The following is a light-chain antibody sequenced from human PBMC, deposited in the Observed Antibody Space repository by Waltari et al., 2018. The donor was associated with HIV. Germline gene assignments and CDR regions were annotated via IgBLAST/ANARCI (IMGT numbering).Light chain of an antibody. J-gene: IGLJ1*01. CDR2: QDS. V-gene: IGLV3-1*01. CDR3: QAWDSNNYV. Sequence: FDLSQPASVSVSPGQTATVTCSGDKLGTRFVGWYRQKSGQSPELIIYQDSRRPSGISDRFSGATSGSKATLTIRETQSIDEGDYYCQAWDSNNYVFGSGTRVTVL. CDR1: KLGTRF.